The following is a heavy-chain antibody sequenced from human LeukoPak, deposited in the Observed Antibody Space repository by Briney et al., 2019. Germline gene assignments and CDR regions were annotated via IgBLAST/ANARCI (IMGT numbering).Heavy chain of an antibody. CDR2: ISYDGSNK. Sequence: GGSLRLSCAASGFTFSSYGMHWVRQAPGKGLGWGAVISYDGSNKYYADSVKGRFTISRDNSKNTLYLQMNSLRAEDTAVYYCAKEHGSYYDSSGYGYWGQGTLVTVSS. CDR1: GFTFSSYG. V-gene: IGHV3-30*18. J-gene: IGHJ4*02. CDR3: AKEHGSYYDSSGYGY. D-gene: IGHD3-22*01.